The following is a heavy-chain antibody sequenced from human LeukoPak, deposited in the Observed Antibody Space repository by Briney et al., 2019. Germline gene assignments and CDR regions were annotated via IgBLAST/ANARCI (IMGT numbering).Heavy chain of an antibody. Sequence: GGSLRLSCAASGFTFSSYGMHWVRQAPGKGLEWVAVISYDGSNKYYADSVKGRFTISRDNSKNTLYLQMNSLRAEDTAVYYCAKLSSGNSVAFAFDIWGQGTMVTVSS. CDR2: ISYDGSNK. J-gene: IGHJ3*02. V-gene: IGHV3-30*18. CDR3: AKLSSGNSVAFAFDI. D-gene: IGHD2-15*01. CDR1: GFTFSSYG.